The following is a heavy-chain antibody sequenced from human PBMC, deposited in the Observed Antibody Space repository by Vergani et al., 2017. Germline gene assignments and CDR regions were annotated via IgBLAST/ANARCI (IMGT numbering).Heavy chain of an antibody. CDR1: GFTFSSYA. D-gene: IGHD3-3*01. V-gene: IGHV3-23*01. J-gene: IGHJ4*02. CDR2: ISGSGGIT. CDR3: AKAHHYYDFWSWYHH. Sequence: EVQLLESGGGLVQPGGSLRLSCAASGFTFSSYAMSWVRQAPGKGLEWVSAISGSGGITYYADSVKGRFTISRDNSKNTLYLQMNSLRAEDTAVYYCAKAHHYYDFWSWYHHWGQGTLVTVSS.